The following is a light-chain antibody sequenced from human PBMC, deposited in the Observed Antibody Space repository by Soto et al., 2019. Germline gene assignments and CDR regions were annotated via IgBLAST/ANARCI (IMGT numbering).Light chain of an antibody. Sequence: QSALTQPASVSGSPGQSITISCTGSSSDVGHYDYVSWFQQHPGRAPTLLIYDVTYRPSGVSNRFSGAKSGSTASLTISGLRTEDEANYHCSSYTGTSTQVFGTGTKLTVL. J-gene: IGLJ1*01. CDR3: SSYTGTSTQV. CDR1: SSDVGHYDY. CDR2: DVT. V-gene: IGLV2-14*03.